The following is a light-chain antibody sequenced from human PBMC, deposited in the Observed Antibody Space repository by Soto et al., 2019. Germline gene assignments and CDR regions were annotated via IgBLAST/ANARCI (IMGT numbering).Light chain of an antibody. CDR3: QQYNSYSLT. CDR1: RGISSW. Sequence: DIQMTQSPSTLSASVGDRVTITCRASRGISSWLAWYQQKPGIAPKLLIYDASNLESGLPSRFSGSGSGTEFALTISSLQPDDFATYYCQQYNSYSLTFGGGTKVDIK. J-gene: IGKJ4*01. CDR2: DAS. V-gene: IGKV1-5*01.